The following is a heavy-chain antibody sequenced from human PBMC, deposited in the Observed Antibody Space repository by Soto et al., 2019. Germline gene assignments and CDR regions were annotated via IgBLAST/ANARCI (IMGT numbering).Heavy chain of an antibody. D-gene: IGHD4-4*01. CDR3: ARAAPFYSTIYYYYGMDV. J-gene: IGHJ6*02. CDR1: GGTFSSYA. CDR2: IIPIFGTA. V-gene: IGHV1-69*13. Sequence: SVKVSCKASGGTFSSYAISWVRQAPGQGLEWMGGIIPIFGTANYAQKFQGRVTITADESTSTAYMELSSLRSEDTAVYYCARAAPFYSTIYYYYGMDVWGQGTTVTVSS.